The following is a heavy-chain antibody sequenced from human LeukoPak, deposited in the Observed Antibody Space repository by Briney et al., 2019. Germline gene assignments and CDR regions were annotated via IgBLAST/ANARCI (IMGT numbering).Heavy chain of an antibody. V-gene: IGHV2-26*01. Sequence: SGPVLVKPTETLTLTCTVSGFSLSNARMGVSWIRQPPGKALEWLAHIFSNDEKSYSTSLKSRLTISKDTSKSQVVLTMTNMDPVDTATYYCARIRAYYYDSSGYDKRLDYWGQGTLVTVSS. CDR2: IFSNDEK. D-gene: IGHD3-22*01. CDR3: ARIRAYYYDSSGYDKRLDY. CDR1: GFSLSNARMG. J-gene: IGHJ4*02.